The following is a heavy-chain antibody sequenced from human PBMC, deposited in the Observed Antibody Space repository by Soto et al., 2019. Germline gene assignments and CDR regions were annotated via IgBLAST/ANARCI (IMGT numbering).Heavy chain of an antibody. V-gene: IGHV1-8*01. CDR1: GYTFTSYD. D-gene: IGHD3-3*01. Sequence: ASVKVSCKASGYTFTSYDINWVRQATGQGLERMGWMNPNSGNTGYAQKFQGRVTMTRNTSISTAYMELSSLRSEDTAVYYCARGLLTYDFWSGYYNPYYYGMDVWGQGTTVTVSS. CDR3: ARGLLTYDFWSGYYNPYYYGMDV. J-gene: IGHJ6*02. CDR2: MNPNSGNT.